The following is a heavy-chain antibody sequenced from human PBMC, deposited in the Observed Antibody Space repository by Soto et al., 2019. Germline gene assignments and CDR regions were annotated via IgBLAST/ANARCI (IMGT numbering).Heavy chain of an antibody. CDR2: ISSSGSTI. J-gene: IGHJ1*01. V-gene: IGHV3-48*02. CDR1: GFTFSSYT. Sequence: PGGSLRLSCVASGFTFSSYTMNWVRQTPGRRLEWVAYISSSGSTIYYAESVKGRFTVSRDNAKSSLYLQMDGLRDEDTAVYYCASGLGSSRSWGKGSRVTVSS. CDR3: ASGLGSSRS. D-gene: IGHD3-10*01.